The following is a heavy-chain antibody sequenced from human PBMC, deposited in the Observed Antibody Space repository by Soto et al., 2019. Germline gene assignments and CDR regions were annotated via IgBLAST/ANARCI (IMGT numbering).Heavy chain of an antibody. CDR3: AKGGPVVVAAKDAFDM. CDR1: GFTFCNYA. Sequence: GGSLRLSCAASGFTFCNYAISWVSQAPGKGLEGGSTISGSGETTYYPDSVKGRFTISRDNSKDTLYLQMNSLRADDTAVYYCAKGGPVVVAAKDAFDMWGRGTMVTVSS. D-gene: IGHD2-15*01. CDR2: ISGSGETT. V-gene: IGHV3-23*01. J-gene: IGHJ3*02.